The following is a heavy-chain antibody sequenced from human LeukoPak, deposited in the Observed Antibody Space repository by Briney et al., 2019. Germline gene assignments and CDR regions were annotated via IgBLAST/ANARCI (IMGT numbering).Heavy chain of an antibody. Sequence: ASVKVSCKASGYTFPGYYMHWVRQAPGQGLEWMGWINPNSGGTNYAQKFQGRVTMTRDTSISTAYMELSRLRSDDTAVYYCARDDIVVVVAANYYYYGMDVWGQGTTVTVSS. CDR2: INPNSGGT. V-gene: IGHV1-2*02. CDR3: ARDDIVVVVAANYYYYGMDV. J-gene: IGHJ6*02. D-gene: IGHD2-15*01. CDR1: GYTFPGYY.